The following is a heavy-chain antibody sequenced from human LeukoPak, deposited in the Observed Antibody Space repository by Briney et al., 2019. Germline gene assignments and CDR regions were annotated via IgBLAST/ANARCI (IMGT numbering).Heavy chain of an antibody. Sequence: SETLSLTCTVSGASISTSYWYWIRQPPGKGLEWIGYIHYSGDINYNPSLKSRVTVSAYTSKNQLSLKLSSVTAADTAVYYCARVGCSGGSCYPDYWGQGTLVTVSS. J-gene: IGHJ4*02. CDR1: GASISTSY. CDR3: ARVGCSGGSCYPDY. D-gene: IGHD2-15*01. CDR2: IHYSGDI. V-gene: IGHV4-59*01.